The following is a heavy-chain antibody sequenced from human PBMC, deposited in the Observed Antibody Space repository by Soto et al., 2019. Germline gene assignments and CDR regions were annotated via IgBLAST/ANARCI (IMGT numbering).Heavy chain of an antibody. J-gene: IGHJ2*01. CDR3: AARSSAVCLYWYFDL. D-gene: IGHD2-8*01. CDR2: IVVGSGNT. Sequence: QMQLVQSGPEVKKPGTSVKVSCKASGFTFTSSAVQWVRQARGQRLEWIGWIVVGSGNTNYAQKFQERVTITRDMSTSTAYMELSSLRSEDTAVYYCAARSSAVCLYWYFDLWGRGTLVTVSS. CDR1: GFTFTSSA. V-gene: IGHV1-58*01.